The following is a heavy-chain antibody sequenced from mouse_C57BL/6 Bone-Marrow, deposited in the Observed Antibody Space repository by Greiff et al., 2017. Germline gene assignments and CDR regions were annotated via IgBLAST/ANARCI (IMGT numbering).Heavy chain of an antibody. J-gene: IGHJ1*03. Sequence: QVQLKQSGAELVRPGTSVKVSCKASGYAFTNYLIEWVKQRPGQGLEWIGVINPGSGGTNYNEKFKGKATLTADKSSSTAYMQLSSLTSEDSAVYFCARSTMIPYWYFDVWGTGTTVTVSS. V-gene: IGHV1-54*01. CDR3: ARSTMIPYWYFDV. CDR1: GYAFTNYL. CDR2: INPGSGGT. D-gene: IGHD2-4*01.